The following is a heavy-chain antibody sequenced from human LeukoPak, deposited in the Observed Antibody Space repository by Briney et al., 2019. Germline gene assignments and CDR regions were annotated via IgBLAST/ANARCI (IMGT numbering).Heavy chain of an antibody. V-gene: IGHV5-51*01. J-gene: IGHJ4*02. CDR2: IYPGDSDT. Sequence: GESLKISCKASGYSFSSYWIGWVRQMPGKGLEWMAIIYPGDSDTRYSPSFQGQVTISTDKSISTAYLQWGSLKASDTAMYYCARQDSGAGTGADYWGQGTLVSVSS. CDR1: GYSFSSYW. D-gene: IGHD6-13*01. CDR3: ARQDSGAGTGADY.